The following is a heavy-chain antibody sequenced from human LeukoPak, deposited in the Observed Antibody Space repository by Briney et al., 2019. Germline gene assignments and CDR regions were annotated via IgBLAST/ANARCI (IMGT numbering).Heavy chain of an antibody. Sequence: SETLSLTCAVYGGSFSSYYWSWIRQPAGKGLEWIGRIYTSGSTNYNPSLKSRVTMSVDTSKNQFSLKLSSVTAADTAVYYCARDHQVGATGDFDYWGQGTLVTVSS. J-gene: IGHJ4*02. CDR2: IYTSGST. CDR3: ARDHQVGATGDFDY. CDR1: GGSFSSYY. V-gene: IGHV4-4*07. D-gene: IGHD1-26*01.